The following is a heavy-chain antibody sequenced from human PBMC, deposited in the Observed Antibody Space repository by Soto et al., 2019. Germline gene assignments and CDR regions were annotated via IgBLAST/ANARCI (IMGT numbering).Heavy chain of an antibody. CDR1: GLTFSRCE. Sequence: PGGSLRLSCAASGLTFSRCEMNWVRQAPGKGLEWLSYIGTRGSTTYYADSVKGRFTISRDNAKSSLFLQMNSLRAEDTAIYYCPGRYCSNGVCHLGLSDLRGQAPMVTVSS. V-gene: IGHV3-48*03. D-gene: IGHD2-8*01. CDR2: IGTRGSTT. CDR3: PGRYCSNGVCHLGLSDL. J-gene: IGHJ5*02.